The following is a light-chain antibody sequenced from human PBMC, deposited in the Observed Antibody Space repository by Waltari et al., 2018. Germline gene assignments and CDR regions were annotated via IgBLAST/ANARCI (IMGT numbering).Light chain of an antibody. Sequence: EIVLTQSPATLSLSPGERATLSCRASQSVSSDIAWYQPKPGQAPRLLIFDASNRAGDVPARFAGSGSGSDFTLTISSLVPEDFAVYYGQQRNNWPPITCGQGTRLEIK. J-gene: IGKJ5*01. V-gene: IGKV3-11*01. CDR3: QQRNNWPPIT. CDR2: DAS. CDR1: QSVSSD.